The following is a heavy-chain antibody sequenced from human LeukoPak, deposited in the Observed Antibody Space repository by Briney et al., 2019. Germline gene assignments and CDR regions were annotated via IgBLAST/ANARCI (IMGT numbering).Heavy chain of an antibody. Sequence: GGSLRLSCAASGFTFSSYWMSWVRQAPGKGLEWVSSIISSSSYIYYADSVKGRFTSSRDNAKNSLYLQMNSLRAEDTAVYYCARDSSWNYRHFDYWGQGTLVTVSS. CDR3: ARDSSWNYRHFDY. J-gene: IGHJ4*02. CDR2: IISSSSYI. D-gene: IGHD1-7*01. CDR1: GFTFSSYW. V-gene: IGHV3-21*01.